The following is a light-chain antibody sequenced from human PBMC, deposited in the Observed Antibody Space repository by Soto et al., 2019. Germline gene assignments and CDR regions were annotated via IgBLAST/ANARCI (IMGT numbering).Light chain of an antibody. CDR3: QQLNSYSIFT. CDR1: QSISNY. V-gene: IGKV3-20*01. J-gene: IGKJ3*01. CDR2: AAS. Sequence: EIVLTQSPGTLSLSPGERATLSCRASQSISNYLAWYQQRPGQSPRLLIYAASSRATGVPDRFSGGGSATDFTLTVSRLEPEDFAVYYCQQLNSYSIFTFGPGTKVDI.